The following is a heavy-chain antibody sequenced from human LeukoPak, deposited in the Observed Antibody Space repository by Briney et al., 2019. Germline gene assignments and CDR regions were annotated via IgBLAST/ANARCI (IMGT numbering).Heavy chain of an antibody. V-gene: IGHV1-46*01. CDR2: INPSGGSR. CDR1: GHTFSIYN. D-gene: IGHD6-13*01. CDR3: AREGVAATGLDY. Sequence: GASVKVSCKASGHTFSIYNMHWVRQAPGQGLEWMGIINPSGGSRSNTQKFQGRVTMTRDTSTSTVYMELSSLRSKDTAVYYCAREGVAATGLDYWGQGTLVTVSS. J-gene: IGHJ4*02.